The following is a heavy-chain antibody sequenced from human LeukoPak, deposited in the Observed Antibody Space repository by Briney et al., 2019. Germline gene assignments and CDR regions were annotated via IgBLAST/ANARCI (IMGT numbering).Heavy chain of an antibody. J-gene: IGHJ4*02. CDR2: IYSGGST. D-gene: IGHD6-6*01. CDR3: ASWADSSIAAHSRPLLDY. Sequence: GGSLRLSCAASGFTVSSNYMSWVRQAPGKGLEWGPVIYSGGSTYYADSVKGRFTISRDNSKNTLYLQMNSLRAEDTAVYYCASWADSSIAAHSRPLLDYWGQGTLVTVSS. CDR1: GFTVSSNY. V-gene: IGHV3-53*01.